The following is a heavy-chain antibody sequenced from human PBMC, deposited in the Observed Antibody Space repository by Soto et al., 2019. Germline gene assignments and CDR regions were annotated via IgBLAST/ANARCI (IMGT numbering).Heavy chain of an antibody. V-gene: IGHV3-23*01. D-gene: IGHD6-19*01. CDR3: ARGGSVWPNVVFDV. J-gene: IGHJ3*01. CDR2: ISGSGGST. CDR1: GFTFSSHA. Sequence: GRSLRLSCAASGFTFSSHAMSWVRQAPGKGLEWVSAISGSGGSTYYADSVKGRFTISRDNSKNTLYLQMNSLRAEDTAVYYCARGGSVWPNVVFDVWGQGTMVTVSS.